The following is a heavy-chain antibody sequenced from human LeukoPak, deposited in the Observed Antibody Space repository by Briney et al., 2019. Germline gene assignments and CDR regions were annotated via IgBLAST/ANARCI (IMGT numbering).Heavy chain of an antibody. J-gene: IGHJ4*02. CDR3: AKVAEGDILTETYFDY. CDR1: GFTFSSYS. CDR2: ISSSSSYI. V-gene: IGHV3-21*04. Sequence: GGSLRLSCAASGFTFSSYSMNWVRQAPGKGLEWVSSISSSSSYIYYADSVKGRFTISRDNAKNSLYLQMNSLRAEDTALYYCAKVAEGDILTETYFDYWGQGTLVTVSS. D-gene: IGHD3-9*01.